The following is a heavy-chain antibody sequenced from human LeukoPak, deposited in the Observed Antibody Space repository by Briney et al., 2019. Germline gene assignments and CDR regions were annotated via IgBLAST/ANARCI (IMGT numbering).Heavy chain of an antibody. J-gene: IGHJ1*01. CDR3: ARVSRRTYYYDSSGYLVAEYFQH. CDR1: GGSISSYY. CDR2: IYYSGST. V-gene: IGHV4-39*07. Sequence: SETLSLTCTVSGGSISSYYWGWIRQPPGKGLEWIGSIYYSGSTYYNPSLKSRVTISVDTSKNQFSLKLSSVTAADTAVYYCARVSRRTYYYDSSGYLVAEYFQHWGQGTLVTVSS. D-gene: IGHD3-22*01.